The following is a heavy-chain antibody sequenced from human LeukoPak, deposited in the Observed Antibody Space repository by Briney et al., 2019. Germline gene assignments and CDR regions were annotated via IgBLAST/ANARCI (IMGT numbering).Heavy chain of an antibody. CDR1: GGSISSYY. CDR2: IYHSGST. V-gene: IGHV4-59*12. Sequence: SETLSLTCTVSGGSISSYYWSWIRQPPGKGLEWIGYIYHSGSTYYNPSLKSRVTISVDRSKNQFSLKLSSVTAADTAVYYCARTVTTTHFDYWGQGTLVTVSS. D-gene: IGHD4-11*01. CDR3: ARTVTTTHFDY. J-gene: IGHJ4*02.